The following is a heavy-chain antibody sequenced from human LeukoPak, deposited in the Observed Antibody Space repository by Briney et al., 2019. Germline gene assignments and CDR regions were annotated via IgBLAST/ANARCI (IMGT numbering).Heavy chain of an antibody. J-gene: IGHJ4*02. V-gene: IGHV3-23*01. CDR2: IGNNGGGI. CDR3: AIDPNGGTHS. D-gene: IGHD7-27*01. CDR1: GGFISSSNW. Sequence: ETLSLTCVVSGGFISSSNWWSWVRHPPGKRLEWVSIIGNNGGGIHYADSVKGRFTISRDNFKNALYLQMNSLRVEDTAVYYCAIDPNGGTHSWGKGVLVTVSS.